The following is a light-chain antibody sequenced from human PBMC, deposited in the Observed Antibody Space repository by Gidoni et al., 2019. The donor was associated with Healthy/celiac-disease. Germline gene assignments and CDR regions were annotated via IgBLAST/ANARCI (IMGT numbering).Light chain of an antibody. CDR1: SSNIGAGYD. Sequence: QSVLTQPPSVSGATGQRVTISCTGSSSNIGAGYDVHWYQQLPGTAPKLLIYGNSNPPSGVPDRFSSSKSGTSASLAITGLQAGDAADYYCQSYDSSLSGSGVFGGGTKLTVL. V-gene: IGLV1-40*01. J-gene: IGLJ2*01. CDR2: GNS. CDR3: QSYDSSLSGSGV.